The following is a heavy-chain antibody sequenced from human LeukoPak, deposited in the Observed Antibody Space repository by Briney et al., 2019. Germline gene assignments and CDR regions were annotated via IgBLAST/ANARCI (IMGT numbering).Heavy chain of an antibody. J-gene: IGHJ6*02. V-gene: IGHV4-34*01. Sequence: TETLSLTCAVYGGSFRGYYWSWIRQPPGKGLEWIGGTYHSGSTNYNPSLKSRVIISVDTSKNQFSLKLSSVTAADTAVYYCARGERWLQSAYYYYGMDVWGQGTTVTVSS. D-gene: IGHD5-24*01. CDR2: TYHSGST. CDR1: GGSFRGYY. CDR3: ARGERWLQSAYYYYGMDV.